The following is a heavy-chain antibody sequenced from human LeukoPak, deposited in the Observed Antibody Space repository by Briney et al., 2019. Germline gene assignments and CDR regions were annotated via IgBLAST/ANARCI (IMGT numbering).Heavy chain of an antibody. V-gene: IGHV3-15*01. J-gene: IGHJ4*02. CDR1: GFTFSNAW. Sequence: PGGSLRLSCTASGFTFSNAWMNWVRQAPGKGLEWVGRIRPKFEGGTADYAAPVKGRFIISRDDSKNTLYLQMNSLKIEDTAMYHCTHYSSGWYLGQGALVTVSS. D-gene: IGHD6-19*01. CDR3: THYSSGWY. CDR2: IRPKFEGGTA.